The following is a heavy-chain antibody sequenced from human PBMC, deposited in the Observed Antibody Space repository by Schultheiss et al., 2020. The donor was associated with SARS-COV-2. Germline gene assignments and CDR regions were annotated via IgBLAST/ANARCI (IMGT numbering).Heavy chain of an antibody. CDR1: GFTFSSYS. J-gene: IGHJ6*02. CDR2: ISSSSSYT. V-gene: IGHV3-21*05. D-gene: IGHD2-2*01. CDR3: ASVLSLGYCSSTSCYAPYYYGMDV. Sequence: GGSLRLSCAASGFTFSSYSMNWVRQAPGKGLEWVSYISSSSSYTNYADSVKGRFTISRDNAKNSLYLQMNSLRAEDTAVYYCASVLSLGYCSSTSCYAPYYYGMDVWGQGTTVTVSS.